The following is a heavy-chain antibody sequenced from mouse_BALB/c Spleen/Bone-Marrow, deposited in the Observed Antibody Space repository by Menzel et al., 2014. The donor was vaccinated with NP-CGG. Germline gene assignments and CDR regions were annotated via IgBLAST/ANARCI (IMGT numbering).Heavy chain of an antibody. J-gene: IGHJ1*01. Sequence: EVMLVESGAELVKPGASVKLSCTASGFNIKDTYMHWVKQRPEQGLEWIGRIDPVNGNTKYDPKFQGKATITADTSSNTAYLQLSSLTSEDTAVYYCARGYGSSYGTGYFDVWGAGTTVTVSS. CDR2: IDPVNGNT. CDR1: GFNIKDTY. D-gene: IGHD1-1*01. CDR3: ARGYGSSYGTGYFDV. V-gene: IGHV14-3*02.